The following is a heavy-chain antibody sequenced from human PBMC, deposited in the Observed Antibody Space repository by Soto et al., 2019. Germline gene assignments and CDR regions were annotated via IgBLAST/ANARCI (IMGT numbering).Heavy chain of an antibody. Sequence: QVQLQQWGAGLLKPSETLSLTCAVYGGSFSGYYWSWIRQPPGKGLEWIGEINHSGSTNYNPSLQSRVTISVDTSKNQFSLKLSSVTAADTAVYYCARRRYDYVWGSYRYPYYYGMDVWGQGTTVTVSS. CDR3: ARRRYDYVWGSYRYPYYYGMDV. D-gene: IGHD3-16*02. V-gene: IGHV4-34*01. J-gene: IGHJ6*02. CDR2: INHSGST. CDR1: GGSFSGYY.